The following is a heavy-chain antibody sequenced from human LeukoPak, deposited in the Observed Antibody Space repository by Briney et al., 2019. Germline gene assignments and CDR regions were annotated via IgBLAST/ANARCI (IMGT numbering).Heavy chain of an antibody. Sequence: SETLSLTCAVYGGSFSGYYWSWIRQPPGKGLEWTGEINHSGSTNYNPSLKSRVTISVGTSKKQFSLKLSSVTAADTAVYYCVTYYFDSSGPKKNYWGQGTLVTVSS. CDR2: INHSGST. CDR3: VTYYFDSSGPKKNY. J-gene: IGHJ4*02. CDR1: GGSFSGYY. V-gene: IGHV4-34*01. D-gene: IGHD3-22*01.